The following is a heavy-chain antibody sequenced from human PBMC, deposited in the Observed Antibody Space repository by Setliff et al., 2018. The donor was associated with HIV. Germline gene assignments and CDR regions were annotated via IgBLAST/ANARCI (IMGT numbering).Heavy chain of an antibody. J-gene: IGHJ4*02. D-gene: IGHD1-7*01. CDR3: ARSRETGTTRYDY. Sequence: ASVKVSCKASGYTFTTYAISWVRQAPGQGLEWMGWISTHNDDTDYAQKFQGRVTMTRDTSTSTAYMELSSLRSEDTAVYYCARSRETGTTRYDYWGQGTLVTVS. CDR1: GYTFTTYA. V-gene: IGHV1-18*01. CDR2: ISTHNDDT.